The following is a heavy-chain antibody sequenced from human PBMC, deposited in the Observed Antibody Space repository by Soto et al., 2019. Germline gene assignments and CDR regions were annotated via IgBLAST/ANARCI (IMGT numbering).Heavy chain of an antibody. V-gene: IGHV4-30-4*01. J-gene: IGHJ5*02. CDR3: ARGTLGYCNNGVCYNLFDP. Sequence: LTCTVSGGSISSGDYYWSWIRQPPGKGLEWIGYIYYSGSTYYNPSLKSRVTISVDTSKNQFSLKLSSVTAADTAVYYCARGTLGYCNNGVCYNLFDPWGQGTLVTVSS. CDR1: GGSISSGDYY. CDR2: IYYSGST. D-gene: IGHD2-8*01.